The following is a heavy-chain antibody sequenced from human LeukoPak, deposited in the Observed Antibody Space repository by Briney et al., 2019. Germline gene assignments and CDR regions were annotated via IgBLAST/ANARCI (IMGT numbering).Heavy chain of an antibody. D-gene: IGHD2-15*01. CDR3: ARGYCSGGSCYYMDV. Sequence: SETLSLTWAVYGGSFSGYYWSWIRQPPGKGLEWIGEINHSGSTNYNPSLKSRVTIPVDTSKNQFSLKLSSVTAADTAVYYCARGYCSGGSCYYMDVWGKGTTVTVSS. J-gene: IGHJ6*03. CDR1: GGSFSGYY. CDR2: INHSGST. V-gene: IGHV4-34*01.